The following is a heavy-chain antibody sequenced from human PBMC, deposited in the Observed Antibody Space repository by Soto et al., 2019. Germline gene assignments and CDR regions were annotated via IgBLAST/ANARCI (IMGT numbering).Heavy chain of an antibody. V-gene: IGHV1-18*01. Sequence: QVHLVQCGAEVKKPGASVKVSCRGSGYIFTTCGITWVRQAPGQGLEWMGWISAHNGNTNYAQKLQGRVTVTRDTSTSTAYMELRNLRSDDTAVYYCARGRYGDYWGQGALVTVSS. D-gene: IGHD1-1*01. J-gene: IGHJ4*02. CDR2: ISAHNGNT. CDR3: ARGRYGDY. CDR1: GYIFTTCG.